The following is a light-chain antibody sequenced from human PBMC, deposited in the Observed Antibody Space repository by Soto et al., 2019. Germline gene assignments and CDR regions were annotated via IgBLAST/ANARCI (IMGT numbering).Light chain of an antibody. CDR2: GNS. CDR3: PSYDSSLSSVV. J-gene: IGLJ2*01. V-gene: IGLV1-40*01. CDR1: SYNIGAGYD. Sequence: QSVLTQPPSVSGAPGQRVTISCTGSSYNIGAGYDVHWYQQLPGTAPKLLIYGNSNRPSGVPDRFSGSKSGTSASLAITGLQAEDEADYYCPSYDSSLSSVVFGGGTKVTVL.